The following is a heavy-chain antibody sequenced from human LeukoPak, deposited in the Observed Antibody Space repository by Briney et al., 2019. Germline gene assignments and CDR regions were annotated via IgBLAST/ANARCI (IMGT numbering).Heavy chain of an antibody. D-gene: IGHD2-15*01. CDR1: GGSISSYY. CDR2: IYYSGST. CDR3: ARAPGICSGGSCSYYYGMDV. Sequence: SETLSLTCTVSGGSISSYYWSWLRQPPGKGLEWIGYIYYSGSTNYNPSLKSRVTISVDTSKNQFSLKLSSVTAADTAVYYCARAPGICSGGSCSYYYGMDVWGQGTTVTVSS. J-gene: IGHJ6*02. V-gene: IGHV4-59*01.